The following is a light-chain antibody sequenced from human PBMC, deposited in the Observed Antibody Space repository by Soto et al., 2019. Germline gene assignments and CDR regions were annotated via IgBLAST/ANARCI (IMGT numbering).Light chain of an antibody. J-gene: IGKJ5*01. Sequence: EIVLTQSPATLSLSPGERATLSCRASQSVSRYLAWYQKKPGQAPRILIYDASNRATGIPARFSGSGSGTDFNLTISRLEPEDFAVYYCQQRSNWPITVGQGTRLEIK. V-gene: IGKV3-11*01. CDR3: QQRSNWPIT. CDR2: DAS. CDR1: QSVSRY.